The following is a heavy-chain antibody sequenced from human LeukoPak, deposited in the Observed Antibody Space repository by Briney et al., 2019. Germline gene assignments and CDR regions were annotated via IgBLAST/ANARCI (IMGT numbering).Heavy chain of an antibody. CDR3: ARGLLEWLRLETYYFDY. Sequence: PGGSLRLSCAASGFTFSSYWMTWVRQAPGKGLEWVANIKTDGSQKYYVDSVKGRFSISRDNAKSSLYLQMNSLRVDDTAIYYCARGLLEWLRLETYYFDYWGQGTLVTVSS. CDR2: IKTDGSQK. CDR1: GFTFSSYW. D-gene: IGHD5-18*01. V-gene: IGHV3-7*01. J-gene: IGHJ4*02.